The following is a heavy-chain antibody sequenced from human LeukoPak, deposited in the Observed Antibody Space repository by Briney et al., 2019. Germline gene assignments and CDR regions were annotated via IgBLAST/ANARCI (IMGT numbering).Heavy chain of an antibody. D-gene: IGHD3-9*01. Sequence: GGSLRLSCAASGFTFSSYSMNWVRQAPGKGLEWVSYISSSSSTIYYADSVKGRFTISRDNAKNSLCLQMNSLRAEDTAVYYCAKERGYDILNYFDYWGQGTLVTVSS. CDR2: ISSSSSTI. CDR3: AKERGYDILNYFDY. J-gene: IGHJ4*02. V-gene: IGHV3-48*01. CDR1: GFTFSSYS.